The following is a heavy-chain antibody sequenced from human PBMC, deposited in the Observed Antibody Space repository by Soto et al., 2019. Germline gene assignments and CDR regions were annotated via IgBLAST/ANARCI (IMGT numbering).Heavy chain of an antibody. CDR3: ARDSSGRHDY. CDR2: IYQSGTT. D-gene: IGHD3-22*01. V-gene: IGHV4-61*01. Sequence: KPSETLSLTCSVSGGSGRSGSYYWTWIRQPPGKGLEWIGYIYQSGTTNYNASLKSRVTISIDTSKNQFSLKLNSVTAADTVVYYCARDSSGRHDYWGQGTLVTVSS. J-gene: IGHJ4*02. CDR1: GGSGRSGSYY.